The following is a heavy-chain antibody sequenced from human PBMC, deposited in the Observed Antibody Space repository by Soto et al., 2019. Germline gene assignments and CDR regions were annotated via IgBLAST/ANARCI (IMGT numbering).Heavy chain of an antibody. CDR2: ISAYNGNT. V-gene: IGHV1-18*01. D-gene: IGHD2-15*01. J-gene: IGHJ4*02. CDR1: GYTFTSYG. CDR3: ARDGVPYCSGGSCRPFFDY. Sequence: QVQLVQSGAEVKKPGASVKVSCKASGYTFTSYGISWVRQAPGQGLEWMGWISAYNGNTNCAQKLQGRVTMTTDTSTSTAYMELRSLRSDDTAVYYCARDGVPYCSGGSCRPFFDYWGQGTLVTVSS.